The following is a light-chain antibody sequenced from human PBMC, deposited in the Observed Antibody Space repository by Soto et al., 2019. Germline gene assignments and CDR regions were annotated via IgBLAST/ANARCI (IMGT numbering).Light chain of an antibody. Sequence: IVLTQSPGTLSLSPGERATLSCRASQSVTTQLAWYQQKPGQAPRLIIHGASSRATGVPDRITGSGSGTDFTLSISRLEPEDFAVYYCQPYNNWPLTFGGGTKVESK. CDR1: QSVTTQ. CDR2: GAS. CDR3: QPYNNWPLT. J-gene: IGKJ4*01. V-gene: IGKV3-20*01.